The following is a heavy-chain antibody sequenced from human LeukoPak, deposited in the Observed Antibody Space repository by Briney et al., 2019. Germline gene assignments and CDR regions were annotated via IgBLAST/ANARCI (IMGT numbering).Heavy chain of an antibody. CDR1: GYTFTSYG. Sequence: ASVKVSCKASGYTFTSYGISWVRQAPGQGLEWMGWISAHTGKTNYAQKVQGRVTMTRDTSTSTVYMELRRLRSDDTAVYYCARKSGSVIGDYWGQGSLVTVSS. CDR2: ISAHTGKT. J-gene: IGHJ4*02. D-gene: IGHD2-21*01. V-gene: IGHV1-18*01. CDR3: ARKSGSVIGDY.